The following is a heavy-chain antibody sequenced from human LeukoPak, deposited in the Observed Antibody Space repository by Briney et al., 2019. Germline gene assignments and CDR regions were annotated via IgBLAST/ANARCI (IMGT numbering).Heavy chain of an antibody. CDR3: ARGEYSGYDYDLFDY. CDR1: GFTFSSYW. J-gene: IGHJ4*02. D-gene: IGHD5-12*01. Sequence: GGSLRLSCAASGFTFSSYWMSWVRQAPGKGLEWVANIKQDGSEKYYVDSVKGRFPISRDNAKNSLYLQMNSLRAEDTAVYYCARGEYSGYDYDLFDYWGQGTLVTVSS. V-gene: IGHV3-7*04. CDR2: IKQDGSEK.